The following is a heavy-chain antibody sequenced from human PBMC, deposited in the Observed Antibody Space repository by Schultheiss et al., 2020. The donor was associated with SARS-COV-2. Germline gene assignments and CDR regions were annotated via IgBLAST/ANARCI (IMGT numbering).Heavy chain of an antibody. CDR3: AKDWYSSSYDHLYYYYGMDV. D-gene: IGHD6-6*01. CDR1: GFTFSSYA. J-gene: IGHJ6*02. V-gene: IGHV3-23*01. Sequence: GGSLRLSCAASGFTFSSYAMSWVRQAPGKGLEWVSAISGSGGSTYYADSVKGRFTISRDNSKNTLYLQMNSLRDEDTAVYYCAKDWYSSSYDHLYYYYGMDVWGQGTTVTVSS. CDR2: ISGSGGST.